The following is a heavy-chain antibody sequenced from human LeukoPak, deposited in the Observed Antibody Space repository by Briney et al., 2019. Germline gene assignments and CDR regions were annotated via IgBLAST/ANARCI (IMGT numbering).Heavy chain of an antibody. Sequence: GGSLRLSCAASGFTFSSYAMSWVRQAPGKGLEWVSAISGSGGSTYYADSVKGRFTISRDNSKNSLYLQMNSLRAEDTAVYYCANTRAIAARPFDYWGQGTLVTVSS. CDR3: ANTRAIAARPFDY. CDR2: ISGSGGST. CDR1: GFTFSSYA. J-gene: IGHJ4*02. V-gene: IGHV3-23*01. D-gene: IGHD6-6*01.